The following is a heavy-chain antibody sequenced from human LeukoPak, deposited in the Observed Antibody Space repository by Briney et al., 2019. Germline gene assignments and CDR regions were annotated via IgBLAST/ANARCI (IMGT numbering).Heavy chain of an antibody. CDR1: GFNISDFW. D-gene: IGHD3-22*01. J-gene: IGHJ4*02. V-gene: IGHV3-23*01. Sequence: PGGSLRLSCAASGFNISDFWMTWVRQAPGKGLEWVSAISGSGGSTYYADSVKGRFTISRDNSKNTLYLQMNSLRAEDTAVYYCAEEGDDSVDYWGQGTLVTVSS. CDR2: ISGSGGST. CDR3: AEEGDDSVDY.